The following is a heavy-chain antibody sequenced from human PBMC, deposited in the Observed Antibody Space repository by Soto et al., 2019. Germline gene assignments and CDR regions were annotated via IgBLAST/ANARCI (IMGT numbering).Heavy chain of an antibody. CDR2: MNPNSGNT. J-gene: IGHJ5*02. CDR1: GYTFTSYD. D-gene: IGHD3-3*01. CDR3: ARVYDFWSGYWGWFDP. Sequence: ASVKVSCKASGYTFTSYDISWVRQATGQGLEWMGWMNPNSGNTGYAQKFQGRVTMTRNTSISTAYMELSSLRSEDTAVYYCARVYDFWSGYWGWFDPWGQGTLVAVSA. V-gene: IGHV1-8*01.